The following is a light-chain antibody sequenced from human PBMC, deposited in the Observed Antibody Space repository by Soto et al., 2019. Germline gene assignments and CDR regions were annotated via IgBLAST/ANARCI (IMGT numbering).Light chain of an antibody. V-gene: IGKV3-20*01. CDR2: AAS. CDR1: RSFSSSY. Sequence: EIVLTQSPGTLSLSPGERATLSCRASRSFSSSYLAWYQQKPGQAPRLLIYAASTRATGIPDRFSGSGSATDFTLPNSRLEPEDSAVYYCQQYGSSPPYTFGRGTRLEIK. CDR3: QQYGSSPPYT. J-gene: IGKJ2*01.